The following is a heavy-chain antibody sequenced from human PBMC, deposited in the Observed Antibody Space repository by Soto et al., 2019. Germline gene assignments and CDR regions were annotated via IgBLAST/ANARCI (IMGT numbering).Heavy chain of an antibody. CDR2: INANNGGA. CDR3: AREGGSETLQPYYNWFDT. CDR1: GYTFTDYH. J-gene: IGHJ5*02. D-gene: IGHD6-25*01. Sequence: QVQLVQSGAEVKKPGASVKVSCKASGYTFTDYHIHWVRQAPGQGLEFMGWINANNGGAGSAQQFQGRVTVTRDTSITTVYMELSNLRSEDTAVYYCAREGGSETLQPYYNWFDTWGQGTLVTVSS. V-gene: IGHV1-2*02.